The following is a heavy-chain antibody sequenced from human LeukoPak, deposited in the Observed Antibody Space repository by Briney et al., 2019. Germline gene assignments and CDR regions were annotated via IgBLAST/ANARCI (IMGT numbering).Heavy chain of an antibody. CDR2: INHSGST. V-gene: IGHV4-34*01. D-gene: IGHD2-15*01. CDR3: ARGPYCSGGSCSYHFDY. Sequence: GSLRLSCAASGFTFSDYSMHWVRQPPGKGLEWIGEINHSGSTNYNPSLKSRVTISVDTSKNQFSLKLSSVTAADTAVYYCARGPYCSGGSCSYHFDYWGQGTLVTVSS. J-gene: IGHJ4*02. CDR1: GFTFSDYS.